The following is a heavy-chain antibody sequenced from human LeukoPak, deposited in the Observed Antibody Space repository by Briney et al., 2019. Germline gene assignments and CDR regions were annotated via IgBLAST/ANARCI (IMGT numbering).Heavy chain of an antibody. CDR2: ISGSGGST. Sequence: GGSLRLSCAASGFTFSSYAMSWVRQAPGKGLEWVSAISGSGGSTYYADSVKGRFTISRDNSKNTLYLQMNSLRAEDTAVYYCATSGSRLWSGEFGYYYYGMDVWGQGTTVTVSS. CDR1: GFTFSSYA. V-gene: IGHV3-23*01. J-gene: IGHJ6*02. D-gene: IGHD3-10*01. CDR3: ATSGSRLWSGEFGYYYYGMDV.